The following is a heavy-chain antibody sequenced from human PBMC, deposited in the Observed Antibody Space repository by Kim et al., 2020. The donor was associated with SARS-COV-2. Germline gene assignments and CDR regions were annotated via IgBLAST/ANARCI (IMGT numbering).Heavy chain of an antibody. CDR3: ALIAAAGSSGY. Sequence: IGNADSVKGRFTISRDNAKNSLYLQMNSLRAEDTALYYCALIAAAGSSGYWGQGTLVTVSS. V-gene: IGHV3-9*01. CDR2: I. J-gene: IGHJ4*02. D-gene: IGHD6-13*01.